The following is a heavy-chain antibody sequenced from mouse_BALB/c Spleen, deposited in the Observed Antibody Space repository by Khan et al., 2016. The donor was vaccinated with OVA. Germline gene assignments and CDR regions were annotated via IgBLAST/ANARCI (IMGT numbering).Heavy chain of an antibody. V-gene: IGHV2-6*02. Sequence: QMQLEESGPGLVAPSQSLSITCTVSGFSLTSYGVHWVRQPPGKGLEWLVVIWSDGSTNYNSVLKSRLSISKDNSKSQVFLKMNSLQTDDTAIYSCARWFDGYSSLYAMDYWGQGTTLTVSS. D-gene: IGHD2-3*01. J-gene: IGHJ4*01. CDR3: ARWFDGYSSLYAMDY. CDR2: IWSDGST. CDR1: GFSLTSYG.